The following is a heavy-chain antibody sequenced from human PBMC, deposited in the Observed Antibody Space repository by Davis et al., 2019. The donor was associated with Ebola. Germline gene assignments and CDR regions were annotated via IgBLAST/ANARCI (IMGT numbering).Heavy chain of an antibody. CDR1: GFTFSDYY. CDR3: AREIMITFGGVIVSYRAFDI. V-gene: IGHV3-11*06. Sequence: GGSLRLSCAASGFTFSDYYMSWIRQAPGKGLEWVSYISSSSSYTNYADSVKGRFTISRDNAKNSLYLQMNSLRAEDTAVYYCAREIMITFGGVIVSYRAFDIWGQGTMVTVSS. J-gene: IGHJ3*02. CDR2: ISSSSSYT. D-gene: IGHD3-16*02.